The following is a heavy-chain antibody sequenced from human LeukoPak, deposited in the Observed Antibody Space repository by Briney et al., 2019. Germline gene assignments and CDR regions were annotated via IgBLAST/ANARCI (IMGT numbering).Heavy chain of an antibody. CDR2: ISAYNGNT. V-gene: IGHV1-18*01. J-gene: IGHJ4*03. Sequence: ASVKVSCKASGYTFTSYGISWVRQAPGQGLEWMGWISAYNGNTNYAQKLQGRVTMTTDTSTSTAYMELRSLRSDDTAVYYCARGELGVPAAITGTYFDYWGQGTMVTVSS. D-gene: IGHD2-2*02. CDR3: ARGELGVPAAITGTYFDY. CDR1: GYTFTSYG.